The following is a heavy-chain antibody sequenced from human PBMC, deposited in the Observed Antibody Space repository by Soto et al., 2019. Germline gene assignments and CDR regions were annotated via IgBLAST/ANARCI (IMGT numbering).Heavy chain of an antibody. CDR2: VNAFDDNT. V-gene: IGHV1-18*04. J-gene: IGHJ3*02. D-gene: IGHD3-16*01. CDR1: GYTFTSYN. CDR3: ARNLAGRAFDI. Sequence: QVLVGQSGGEVRRPGASVKVSCKASGYTFTSYNISWVRLSPGRGPEWMGWVNAFDDNTNYSQKFQDRVIMTADRSRDTAYMELRNLTSDDTALYYCARNLAGRAFDIWGLGTMLTVSS.